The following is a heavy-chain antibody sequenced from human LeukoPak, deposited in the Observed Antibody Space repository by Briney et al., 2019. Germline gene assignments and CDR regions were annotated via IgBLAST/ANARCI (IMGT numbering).Heavy chain of an antibody. J-gene: IGHJ5*02. CDR1: GFTFSSYA. Sequence: GGSLRLSCAASGFTFSSYAMSWVRQAPGKGLEWVSVISGSGGSTYYADPVKGRFTISRDNSKNTLYLQMNSLRAEDTAVYYCAKAEVGATIPNWFDPWGQGTLVTVSS. D-gene: IGHD1-26*01. V-gene: IGHV3-23*01. CDR3: AKAEVGATIPNWFDP. CDR2: ISGSGGST.